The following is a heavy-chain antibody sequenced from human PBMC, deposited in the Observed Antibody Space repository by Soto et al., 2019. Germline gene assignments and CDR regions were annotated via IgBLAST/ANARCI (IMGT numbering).Heavy chain of an antibody. J-gene: IGHJ6*02. CDR1: GGTFSSYA. CDR3: ARDGGQQLVRDYYYGMDV. D-gene: IGHD6-13*01. Sequence: SVKVSCKASGGTFSSYAISWVRQAPGQGLEWMGGIIPIFGTANYAQKFQGRVTITADESKSTAYMELGSLRSEDTAVYYCARDGGQQLVRDYYYGMDVWGQGTTVTVSS. CDR2: IIPIFGTA. V-gene: IGHV1-69*13.